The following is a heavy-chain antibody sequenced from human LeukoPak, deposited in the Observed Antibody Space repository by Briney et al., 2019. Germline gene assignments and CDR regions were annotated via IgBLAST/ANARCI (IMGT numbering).Heavy chain of an antibody. D-gene: IGHD6-19*01. Sequence: SVKVSCKAFGGTFSSYAISWVRQAPGQGLEWMGGIIPIFGTANYAQKLQGRVTITADESTSTAYMELSSLRSEDTAVYYCASSRAHSSGWYRSWFDPWGQGTLVTVSS. CDR2: IIPIFGTA. J-gene: IGHJ5*02. CDR3: ASSRAHSSGWYRSWFDP. V-gene: IGHV1-69*01. CDR1: GGTFSSYA.